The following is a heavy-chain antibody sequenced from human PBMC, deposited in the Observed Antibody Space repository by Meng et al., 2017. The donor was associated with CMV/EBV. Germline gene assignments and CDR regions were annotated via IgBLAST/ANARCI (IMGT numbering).Heavy chain of an antibody. V-gene: IGHV3-48*03. CDR3: ARDPYDFWSGYYHYGMDV. D-gene: IGHD3-3*01. CDR1: GFTFSSYE. Sequence: GGSLRLSCAASGFTFSSYEMNWVRQAPGKGLEWVSYISSSGSTIYYADSVKGRFTISRDNAKNSLYLQMNSLRAEDTAVYYCARDPYDFWSGYYHYGMDVWGQGITVTVSS. CDR2: ISSSGSTI. J-gene: IGHJ6*02.